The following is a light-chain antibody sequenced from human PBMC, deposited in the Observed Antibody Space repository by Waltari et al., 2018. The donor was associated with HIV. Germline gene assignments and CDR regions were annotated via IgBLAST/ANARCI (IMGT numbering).Light chain of an antibody. CDR3: AAWDDTLNGWV. V-gene: IGLV1-44*01. CDR2: SNE. J-gene: IGLJ3*02. Sequence: SVLTQPPSASGTPGQRVTISCSGSNSNIGPNTGNWYRQLPGTTPQLLIHSNEQRPSGVPDRFSGSKSGTSASLAIRGLQSEDEADYYCAAWDDTLNGWVFGGGTKLTVL. CDR1: NSNIGPNT.